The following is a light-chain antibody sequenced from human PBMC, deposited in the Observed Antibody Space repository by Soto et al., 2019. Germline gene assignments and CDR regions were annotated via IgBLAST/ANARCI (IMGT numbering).Light chain of an antibody. V-gene: IGKV3-11*01. CDR3: QQRSNWPTT. CDR1: QSVSSY. J-gene: IGKJ1*01. CDR2: DAS. Sequence: EIVLTQSPATLSLSPGERATLSCRASQSVSSYLAWYQQKPGQAPRLLIYDASNRATGIPARFSGSGSGTDFTLTISSLEPGDFAVYYCQQRSNWPTTFGQGTKVEIK.